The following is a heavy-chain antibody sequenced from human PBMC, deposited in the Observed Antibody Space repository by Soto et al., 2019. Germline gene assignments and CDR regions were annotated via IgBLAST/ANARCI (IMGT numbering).Heavy chain of an antibody. D-gene: IGHD6-19*01. CDR1: GFTFSSYG. CDR3: AKDGLRYSSGWYLYY. CDR2: ISYDGSNK. J-gene: IGHJ4*02. Sequence: GGSLRLSCAASGFTFSSYGMHWVRQAPGKGLEWVAVISYDGSNKYYADSVKGRFTISRDNSKNTLYLQMNSLRAEDTAVYYCAKDGLRYSSGWYLYYWGQGTLVTVSS. V-gene: IGHV3-30*18.